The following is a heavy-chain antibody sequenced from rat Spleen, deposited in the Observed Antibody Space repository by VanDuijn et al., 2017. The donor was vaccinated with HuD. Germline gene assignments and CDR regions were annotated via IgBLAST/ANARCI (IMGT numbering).Heavy chain of an antibody. J-gene: IGHJ2*01. D-gene: IGHD1-12*02. V-gene: IGHV5-22*01. CDR3: ARGYYDGTYYSHYFDY. CDR2: ISYEGSST. Sequence: EVQLVESDGGLVQPGRSLKLSCAASGFTFSDYYMAWVRQAPKKGLEWVASISYEGSSTYYGDSVKGRFTISRDNAKSTLYLQMDSLRSEDTATYYCARGYYDGTYYSHYFDYWGQGVMVTVS. CDR1: GFTFSDYY.